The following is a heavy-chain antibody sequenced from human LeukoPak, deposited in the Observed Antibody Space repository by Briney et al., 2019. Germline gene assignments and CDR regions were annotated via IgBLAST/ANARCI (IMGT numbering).Heavy chain of an antibody. V-gene: IGHV3-7*03. CDR3: AKDIAAAGTVGFQY. CDR2: IKQDGSAK. Sequence: GGSLRLSCAASGFTFSSYWMSWVRQAPGKGLEWVANIKQDGSAKYYVDSVKGRFTISRDNAKNSLYLQMNSLRAEDTALYYCAKDIAAAGTVGFQYWGQGTLVTVSS. CDR1: GFTFSSYW. D-gene: IGHD6-13*01. J-gene: IGHJ1*01.